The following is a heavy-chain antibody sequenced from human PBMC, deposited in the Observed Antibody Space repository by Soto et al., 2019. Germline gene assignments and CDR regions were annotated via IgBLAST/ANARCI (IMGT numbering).Heavy chain of an antibody. V-gene: IGHV3-21*01. CDR1: GFTVSSNY. J-gene: IGHJ6*02. CDR2: FSSVSSYI. Sequence: GGSLRLSCATSGFTVSSNYMNRVRQAPGKGLEWVSSFSSVSSYIYYADSVKGRFTISRDNAKNSLYLQMNSLTAEDTAVYYCARGSGGLDVWGQGTTVTVSS. D-gene: IGHD3-10*01. CDR3: ARGSGGLDV.